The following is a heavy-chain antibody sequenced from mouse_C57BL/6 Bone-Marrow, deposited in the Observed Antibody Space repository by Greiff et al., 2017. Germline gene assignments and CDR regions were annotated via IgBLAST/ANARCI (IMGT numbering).Heavy chain of an antibody. CDR1: GYTFTSYW. Sequence: QVQLQQPGAELVKPGASVKLSCKASGYTFTSYWMHWVKQRPGQGLEWIGMIHPNSGSTNYNEKFKSKATLTVDKSSSTAYMQLSSLTSEDSAVYYCARGYYGSSYPHWYFDVWGTGTTVTVAS. J-gene: IGHJ1*03. D-gene: IGHD1-1*01. CDR3: ARGYYGSSYPHWYFDV. V-gene: IGHV1-64*01. CDR2: IHPNSGST.